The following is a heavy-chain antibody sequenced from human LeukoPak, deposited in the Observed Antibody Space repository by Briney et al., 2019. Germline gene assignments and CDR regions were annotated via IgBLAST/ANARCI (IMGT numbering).Heavy chain of an antibody. CDR2: IKEDGSEK. V-gene: IGHV3-7*01. D-gene: IGHD2-15*01. J-gene: IGHJ4*02. Sequence: GGSLRLSCAASGFTFGSFWMSWVRQAPGKGPEWVANIKEDGSEKYYVDSVRGRFTISRDNAKNSLYLQMNSLRAEDTAVYFCARDYCSGGSCFFNWGQGTLVTVSS. CDR3: ARDYCSGGSCFFN. CDR1: GFTFGSFW.